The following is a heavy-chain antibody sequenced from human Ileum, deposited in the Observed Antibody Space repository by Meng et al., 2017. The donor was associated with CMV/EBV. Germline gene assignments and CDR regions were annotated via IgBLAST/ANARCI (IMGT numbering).Heavy chain of an antibody. J-gene: IGHJ5*02. CDR1: GYTFTSYD. V-gene: IGHV1-8*01. D-gene: IGHD5-24*01. CDR3: TRAFRDDGTRRTNWFDP. Sequence: ASVKVSCKASGYTFTSYDINWVRQAAGQGLEWMGWMNPNSGNTSYAQKFQGRVTMTRNTSITTAYMELSRLRSDDTAVYYCTRAFRDDGTRRTNWFDPWGQGTLVTVSS. CDR2: MNPNSGNT.